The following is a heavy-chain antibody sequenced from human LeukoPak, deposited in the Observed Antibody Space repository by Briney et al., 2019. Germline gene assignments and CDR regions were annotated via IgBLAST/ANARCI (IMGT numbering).Heavy chain of an antibody. D-gene: IGHD2-15*01. CDR2: ISSSSYI. CDR1: GFPFSGYT. J-gene: IGHJ4*02. V-gene: IGHV3-21*01. CDR3: ARGKTGGVVVAPPDY. Sequence: PGGSLRLSCAASGFPFSGYTMNWVRQAPGQGLEWVSSISSSSYIYYADSVKGRFTISRDNAKNSLYLQMNSLRAEDTAVYYCARGKTGGVVVAPPDYWGQGTLVTVSS.